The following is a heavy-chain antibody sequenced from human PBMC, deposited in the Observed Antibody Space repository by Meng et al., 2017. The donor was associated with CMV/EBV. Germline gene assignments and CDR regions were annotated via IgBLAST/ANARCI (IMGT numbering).Heavy chain of an antibody. CDR2: IYSGGSST. J-gene: IGHJ4*02. Sequence: GGSLRLSCAASGFTFSSYAMSWVRQAPGKGLEWVSVIYSGGSSTYYADSVKGRFTISRDNSKNTLYLQMNSLRAEDTAVYYCAKESYDSSGYYYFDYWGQGTLVTVSS. V-gene: IGHV3-23*03. CDR3: AKESYDSSGYYYFDY. D-gene: IGHD3-22*01. CDR1: GFTFSSYA.